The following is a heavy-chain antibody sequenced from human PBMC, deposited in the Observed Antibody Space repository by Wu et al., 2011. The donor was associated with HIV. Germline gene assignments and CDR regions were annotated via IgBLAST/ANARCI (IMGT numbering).Heavy chain of an antibody. J-gene: IGHJ2*01. D-gene: IGHD2/OR15-2a*01. CDR3: STSNRDYRYFNL. CDR1: GYMFNGYD. V-gene: IGHV1-8*01. CDR2: MNPHSGHS. Sequence: QVQLMQSGAEVKKPGASVKVSCGASGYMFNGYDFNWVRQASGQGLEWMAWMNPHSGHSGYAENFQGRVSFTVNASMNILYMELSGLTSEDTATYYCSTSNRDYRYFNLWGRGTLVTVSS.